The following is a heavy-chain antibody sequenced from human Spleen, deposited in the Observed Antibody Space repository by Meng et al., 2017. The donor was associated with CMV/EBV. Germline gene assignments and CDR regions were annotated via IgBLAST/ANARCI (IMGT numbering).Heavy chain of an antibody. Sequence: GESLKISCAACGFTFRIYDIHWVRQVTGEGPEWVSGIRDAGDTYFPGSVQGQFNLSREHGKNSLFLQMTSLRVGDTATYYCATIYTWWQVYFDDWGQGTLVTVSS. CDR2: IRDAGDT. CDR1: GFTFRIYD. V-gene: IGHV3-13*03. D-gene: IGHD2-15*01. J-gene: IGHJ4*02. CDR3: ATIYTWWQVYFDD.